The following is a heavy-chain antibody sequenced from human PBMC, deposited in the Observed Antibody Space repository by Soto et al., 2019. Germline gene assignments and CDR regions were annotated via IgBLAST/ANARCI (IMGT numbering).Heavy chain of an antibody. CDR1: GFTFDDYA. Sequence: GGSLRLSCAASGFTFDDYAMHWVRQAPGKGLEWVSGISWNSGSIGYADSVKGRFTISRDNAKNSLYLQMNSLRAEDTALYYCAGGRGYSSGWYTLYYYYYMDVWGKGTTVTVSS. V-gene: IGHV3-9*01. CDR3: AGGRGYSSGWYTLYYYYYMDV. CDR2: ISWNSGSI. D-gene: IGHD6-19*01. J-gene: IGHJ6*03.